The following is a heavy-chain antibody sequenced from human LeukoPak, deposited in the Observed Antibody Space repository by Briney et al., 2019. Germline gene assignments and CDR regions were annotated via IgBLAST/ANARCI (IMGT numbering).Heavy chain of an antibody. J-gene: IGHJ4*02. V-gene: IGHV1-69*13. Sequence: GASVKVSCKASGGTFSSYAISWVRQAPGQGLEWMGGIIPIFGTANYAQKFQGRVTITADESTSTAYMELSSLRSEDTAVYYCARSEAGSDSGYFMGEKFDYWGQGTLVTVSS. CDR3: ARSEAGSDSGYFMGEKFDY. D-gene: IGHD5-12*01. CDR1: GGTFSSYA. CDR2: IIPIFGTA.